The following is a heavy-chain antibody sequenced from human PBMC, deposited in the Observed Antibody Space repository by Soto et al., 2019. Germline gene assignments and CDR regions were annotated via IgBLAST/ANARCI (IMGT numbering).Heavy chain of an antibody. CDR3: ARHSPDFDWLSQFDY. Sequence: SETLSLTCTVSGGSISSYYWSWIRQPPGKGLEWIGYIYYNGNTYYNPSLKSRVTISLDTSKNQFSLKLSSVTAADTAVYYCARHSPDFDWLSQFDYWGQGTLVTVSS. CDR2: IYYNGNT. V-gene: IGHV4-59*08. CDR1: GGSISSYY. D-gene: IGHD3-9*01. J-gene: IGHJ4*02.